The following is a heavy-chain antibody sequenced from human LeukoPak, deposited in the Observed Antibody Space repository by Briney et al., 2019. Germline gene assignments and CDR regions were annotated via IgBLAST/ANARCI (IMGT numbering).Heavy chain of an antibody. V-gene: IGHV3-30*18. D-gene: IGHD6-13*01. Sequence: GGSLRLSCAASGFTFSSYGMHWVRQAPGKGLEWVAVISYDGSNKYYADSVKGRFTISRDNSKNTLYLQMNSLRAEDTAVYYCAKGPLAAAGQPRYALARLDYWGQGTLVTVSS. J-gene: IGHJ4*02. CDR1: GFTFSSYG. CDR3: AKGPLAAAGQPRYALARLDY. CDR2: ISYDGSNK.